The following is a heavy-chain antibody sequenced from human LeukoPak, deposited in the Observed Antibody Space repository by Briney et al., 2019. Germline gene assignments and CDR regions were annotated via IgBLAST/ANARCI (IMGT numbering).Heavy chain of an antibody. CDR3: ARVRVRSLMITFMGGWFDP. CDR2: INHSGST. V-gene: IGHV4-34*01. Sequence: SETLSLTCAVYGGSFSGYYWSWIRQPPGKGLEWIGEINHSGSTNYNPSLKSRVTISVDTSKNQFSLKLSSVTAADTAVYYCARVRVRSLMITFMGGWFDPWGQGTLVTVSS. CDR1: GGSFSGYY. J-gene: IGHJ5*02. D-gene: IGHD3-16*01.